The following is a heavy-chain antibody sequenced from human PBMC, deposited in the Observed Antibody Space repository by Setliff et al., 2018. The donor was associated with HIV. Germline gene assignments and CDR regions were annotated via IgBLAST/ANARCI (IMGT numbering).Heavy chain of an antibody. Sequence: VASVKVSCKASGYTFTGYYIHWVRQAPGQGLEWMGWINPHSGGTNYAQNFQGRVTMTRNTSIRTAYMELSRLSPDEPAVYSCAKTAMTGAPAIVWFDPWGQGTLVTVSS. J-gene: IGHJ5*02. CDR2: INPHSGGT. CDR3: AKTAMTGAPAIVWFDP. CDR1: GYTFTGYY. V-gene: IGHV1-2*02. D-gene: IGHD3-9*01.